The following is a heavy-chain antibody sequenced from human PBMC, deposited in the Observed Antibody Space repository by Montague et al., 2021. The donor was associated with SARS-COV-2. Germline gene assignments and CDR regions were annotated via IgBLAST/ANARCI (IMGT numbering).Heavy chain of an antibody. Sequence: SETLSLTCTVSGGSISSGSYYWGWIRQPPGKGLEWIGAIYYTGGTHQNPSLRSRVTISIDTSNNQISLKMTSVTAADTAVYYCARALEYGNASGYFDYWGQGTLVTVSS. CDR2: IYYTGGT. D-gene: IGHD1-1*01. CDR3: ARALEYGNASGYFDY. CDR1: GGSISSGSYY. J-gene: IGHJ4*02. V-gene: IGHV4-39*01.